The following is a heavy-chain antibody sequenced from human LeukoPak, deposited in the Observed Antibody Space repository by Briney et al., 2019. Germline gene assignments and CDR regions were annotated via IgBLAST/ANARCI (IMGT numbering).Heavy chain of an antibody. CDR3: ARAYTSWSFDY. CDR2: IYYSGNT. CDR1: GVSITTYY. J-gene: IGHJ4*02. V-gene: IGHV4-59*01. Sequence: SETLSLTCTVSGVSITTYYWSWIRQPPGKGLEWIGFIYYSGNTNYNPSLKSRVTISVDTSKDQFSLKLSPVTAADTAVYYCARAYTSWSFDYWGQGTLVTVSS. D-gene: IGHD2-2*02.